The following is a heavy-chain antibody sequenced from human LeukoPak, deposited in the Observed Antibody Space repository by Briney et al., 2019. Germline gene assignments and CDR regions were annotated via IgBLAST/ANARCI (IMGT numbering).Heavy chain of an antibody. CDR3: ARATTDYYYYYGMDV. D-gene: IGHD1-14*01. CDR2: INAGNGNT. J-gene: IGHJ6*02. CDR1: GYSFSTYA. Sequence: ASVKVSCKASGYSFSTYAIHWGRQAPGQRLEWMGWINAGNGNTKYSQKFQDRVSMTRDTSASAAYMELSSLRSEDTAVYYCARATTDYYYYYGMDVWGQGTTVTVSS. V-gene: IGHV1-3*01.